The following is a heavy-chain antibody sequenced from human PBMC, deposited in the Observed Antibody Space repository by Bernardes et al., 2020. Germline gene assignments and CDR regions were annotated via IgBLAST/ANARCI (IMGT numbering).Heavy chain of an antibody. V-gene: IGHV4-4*02. Sequence: SETLSLTCAVSGGSISSSNWWSWVRQPPGKGLEWIGEIYHSGSTNYNPSLKSRVTISVDKSKNQFSLKLSSVTAADTAVYYCARAPSRYCSGGSCYWDWGQGSLVTVSS. D-gene: IGHD2-15*01. CDR1: GGSISSSNW. CDR2: IYHSGST. J-gene: IGHJ4*02. CDR3: ARAPSRYCSGGSCYWD.